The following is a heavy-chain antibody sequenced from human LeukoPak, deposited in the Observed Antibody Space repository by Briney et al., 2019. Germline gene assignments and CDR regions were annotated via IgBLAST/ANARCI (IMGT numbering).Heavy chain of an antibody. J-gene: IGHJ6*02. CDR1: GFTFSSYS. CDR2: ISSSSSYI. V-gene: IGHV3-21*01. D-gene: IGHD2-15*01. Sequence: GRSLRLSCAASGFTFSSYSMNWVRQAPGKGLEWVSSISSSSSYIYYADSVKGRFTISRDNAKNSLYLQMNSLRAEDTAVYYCARIAATPVPNYYGMDVWGQGTTVTVSS. CDR3: ARIAATPVPNYYGMDV.